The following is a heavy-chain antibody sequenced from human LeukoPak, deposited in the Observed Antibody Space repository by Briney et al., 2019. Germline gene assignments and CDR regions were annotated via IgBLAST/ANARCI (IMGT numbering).Heavy chain of an antibody. CDR1: GGSFSGYY. V-gene: IGHV4-34*01. D-gene: IGHD2-15*01. Sequence: ASETLSLTCAVYGGSFSGYYWSWIRQPPGKGLEWLGEINHSGSTNYNPSLKSRVTISVDTSKNQFSLKLSSVTAADTAVYYCARGRLGYCSGGSCSTYFDYWGQGTLVTVSS. CDR3: ARGRLGYCSGGSCSTYFDY. J-gene: IGHJ4*02. CDR2: INHSGST.